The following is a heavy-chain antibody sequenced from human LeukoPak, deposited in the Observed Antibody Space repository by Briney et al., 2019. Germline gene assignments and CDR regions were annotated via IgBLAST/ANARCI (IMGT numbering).Heavy chain of an antibody. CDR1: GFTFSSSA. V-gene: IGHV3-23*01. CDR2: ISNNGGYT. Sequence: PGGSLRLSCAASGFTFSSSAMSWVRQAPGKGLEWVSAISNNGGYTYYADSVQGRFTISRDNSKNTLYLQMNSLRAEDTAVYYCAKAGNYYYYYGMDVWGQGTTVTVSS. J-gene: IGHJ6*02. CDR3: AKAGNYYYYYGMDV. D-gene: IGHD1-26*01.